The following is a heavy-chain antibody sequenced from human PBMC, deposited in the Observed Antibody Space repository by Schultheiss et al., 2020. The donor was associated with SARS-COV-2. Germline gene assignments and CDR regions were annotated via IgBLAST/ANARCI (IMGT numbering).Heavy chain of an antibody. D-gene: IGHD4-17*01. J-gene: IGHJ6*02. CDR2: IYHSGST. V-gene: IGHV4-38-2*02. Sequence: SETLSLTYTVSGYSISSGYYWGWIRQPPGKGLEWIGSIYHSGSTYYNPSLKSRVTISVDTSKNQFSLKLSSVTAADTAVYYCARAPVYGDRPLYYYYGMDVWGQGTTVTVSS. CDR3: ARAPVYGDRPLYYYYGMDV. CDR1: GYSISSGYY.